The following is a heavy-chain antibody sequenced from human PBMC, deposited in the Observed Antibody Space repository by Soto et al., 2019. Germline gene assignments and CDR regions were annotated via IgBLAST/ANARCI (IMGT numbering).Heavy chain of an antibody. CDR1: GASISGGDYY. Sequence: QVQLQESGPGLVKPSQTLSLTCTVSGASISGGDYYWTWIRQPPGKGLEWIGSIYYTGNTYSNPSRXXXLXXSVDPSNNQFALRLTSVTAPDTAISYCARATYDSSTYYLDYWGQGTLVTVSS. D-gene: IGHD3-22*01. CDR2: IYYTGNT. V-gene: IGHV4-30-4*01. CDR3: ARATYDSSTYYLDY. J-gene: IGHJ4*02.